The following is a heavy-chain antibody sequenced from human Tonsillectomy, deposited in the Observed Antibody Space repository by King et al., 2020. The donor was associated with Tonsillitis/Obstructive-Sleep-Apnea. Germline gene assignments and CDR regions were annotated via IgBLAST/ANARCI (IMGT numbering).Heavy chain of an antibody. Sequence: QLQESGPGLVKPSQTLSLTCTVSGGSISSGGYYWSWIRQHPGKGLEWIGYIYYSGSTYYNPSLKSRVTISGDTSKNQFSLKLSSVTVADTAVYYCAGGYCGGDCSTDAFDIWGQGTMVTVSS. D-gene: IGHD2-21*02. CDR1: GGSISSGGYY. CDR2: IYYSGST. V-gene: IGHV4-31*03. J-gene: IGHJ3*02. CDR3: AGGYCGGDCSTDAFDI.